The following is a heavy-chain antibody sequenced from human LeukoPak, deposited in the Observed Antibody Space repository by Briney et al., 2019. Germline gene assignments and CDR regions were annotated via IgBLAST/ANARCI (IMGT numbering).Heavy chain of an antibody. CDR3: AKTTVTSEEYFYYYMDV. CDR2: IITYNGNT. V-gene: IGHV1-18*01. CDR1: GFTFTSYA. Sequence: ASVKVSCKASGFTFTSYAITWVRQAPGQGVEWMGWIITYNGNTHYAQKLQGRVTLTTDTSTNTAYMELRGLRSDDTAVYYCAKTTVTSEEYFYYYMDVWGKGTTVTVSS. D-gene: IGHD4-17*01. J-gene: IGHJ6*03.